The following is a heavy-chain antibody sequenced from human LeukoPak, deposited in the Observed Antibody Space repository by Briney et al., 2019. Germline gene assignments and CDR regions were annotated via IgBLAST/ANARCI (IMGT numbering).Heavy chain of an antibody. CDR3: ARDRTTVTTFSLFFPENSAYYFDY. CDR1: GYTFTGYY. D-gene: IGHD4-17*01. V-gene: IGHV1-2*02. Sequence: ASVKVSCKASGYTFTGYYMHWVRQAPGQGLEWMGWINPNSGGTNYAQKFQGRVTMTRDTPISTAYMELSRLRSEDTAVYYCARDRTTVTTFSLFFPENSAYYFDYWGQGTLVTVSS. CDR2: INPNSGGT. J-gene: IGHJ4*02.